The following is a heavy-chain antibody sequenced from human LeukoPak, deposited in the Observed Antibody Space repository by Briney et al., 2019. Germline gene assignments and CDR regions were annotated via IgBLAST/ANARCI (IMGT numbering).Heavy chain of an antibody. CDR2: IDNSGNT. CDR3: ARGTDILAYYFDY. V-gene: IGHV4-59*11. CDR1: GGSISSHY. Sequence: SETLSLTCTVSGGSISSHYWSWIRHPPGKELEWIGYIDNSGNTNHNPSLKSRVSISIDASKNQFSLNLSSVTAADTAVYYCARGTDILAYYFDYWGQGTLVTVSS. J-gene: IGHJ4*02. D-gene: IGHD2-15*01.